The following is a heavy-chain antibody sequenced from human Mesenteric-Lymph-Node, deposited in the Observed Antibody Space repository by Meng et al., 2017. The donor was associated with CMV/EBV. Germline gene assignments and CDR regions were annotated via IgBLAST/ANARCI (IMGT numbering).Heavy chain of an antibody. CDR1: GYTFTGHY. D-gene: IGHD4-11*01. V-gene: IGHV1-2*02. CDR2: INPNGGAT. J-gene: IGHJ4*02. Sequence: ASVKVSCKASGYTFTGHYMHWVRQAPGQGLEWMGWINPNGGATNSAQKFQGRVTMTRDTSISTVYMEMSSLRYDDTAVYYCARAPMTTVTMGDYWGQGMLVTVSS. CDR3: ARAPMTTVTMGDY.